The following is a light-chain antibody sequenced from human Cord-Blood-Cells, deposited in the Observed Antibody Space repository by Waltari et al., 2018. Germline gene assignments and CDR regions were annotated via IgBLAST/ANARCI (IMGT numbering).Light chain of an antibody. CDR2: EVS. CDR1: SSDGGGYNY. CDR3: SSYTSSSTYV. J-gene: IGLJ1*01. V-gene: IGLV2-14*01. Sequence: QSALTQPASVSGSPGQPIIIPRPGTSSDGGGYNYVPWYQQHPGKAPKLMIYEVSNRPSGVSNRFSGSKSGNTASLTISGLQAEDEADYYCSSYTSSSTYVFGTGTKVTVL.